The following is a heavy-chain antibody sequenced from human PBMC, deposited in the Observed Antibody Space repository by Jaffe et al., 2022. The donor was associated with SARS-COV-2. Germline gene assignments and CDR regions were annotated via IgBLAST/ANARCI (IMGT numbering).Heavy chain of an antibody. CDR1: GFTFSSYA. CDR3: AKYAYYYDSSGSNNFHYFDY. V-gene: IGHV3-23*01. D-gene: IGHD3-22*01. J-gene: IGHJ4*02. Sequence: EVQLLESGGGLVQPGGSLRLSCAASGFTFSSYAMSWVRQAPGKGLEWVSAISGSGGSTYYADSVKGRFTISRDNSKNTLYLQMNSLRAEDTAVYYCAKYAYYYDSSGSNNFHYFDYWGQGTLVTVSS. CDR2: ISGSGGST.